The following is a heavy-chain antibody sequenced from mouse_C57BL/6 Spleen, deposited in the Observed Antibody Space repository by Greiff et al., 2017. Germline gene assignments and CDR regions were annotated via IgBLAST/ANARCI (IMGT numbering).Heavy chain of an antibody. D-gene: IGHD1-1*01. CDR2: LSGGGGNT. Sequence: EVKLVESGGGLVKPGGSLKLSCAASGFTFSSYTLSWVRQTPEQRLEWVATLSGGGGNTYYPDSVKGRFTISRDNAKNTLYLQMSSLRSEDTALYYCAGGYYGSSYVGYYAMDYWGQGASVTVAS. CDR3: AGGYYGSSYVGYYAMDY. V-gene: IGHV5-9*01. J-gene: IGHJ4*01. CDR1: GFTFSSYT.